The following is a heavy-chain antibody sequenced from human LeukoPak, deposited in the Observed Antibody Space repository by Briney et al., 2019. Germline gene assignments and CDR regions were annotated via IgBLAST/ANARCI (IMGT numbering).Heavy chain of an antibody. CDR2: IYPGDSDT. Sequence: GESLKISCEGSGYSFSNYWIGWVRQMPGKGLEWMGIIYPGDSDTRYSPSFQGQVTISADKSISTAYLQWSSLKASDTAMYYCARRYYGSGPQPQPSDAFDIWGQGTMVTVSS. CDR1: GYSFSNYW. D-gene: IGHD3-10*01. J-gene: IGHJ3*02. V-gene: IGHV5-51*01. CDR3: ARRYYGSGPQPQPSDAFDI.